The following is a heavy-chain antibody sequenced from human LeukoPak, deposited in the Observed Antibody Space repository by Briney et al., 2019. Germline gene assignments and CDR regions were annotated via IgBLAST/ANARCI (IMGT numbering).Heavy chain of an antibody. CDR1: GFTFSSYA. CDR3: AKDGLWFGEFPVDY. J-gene: IGHJ4*02. D-gene: IGHD3-10*01. CDR2: ISYDGSNK. V-gene: IGHV3-30*04. Sequence: GGSLRLSCAASGFTFSSYAMHWVRQAPGKGLEWVAVISYDGSNKYYADSVKGRFTISRDNSKNTLYLQMNSLRAEDTAVYYCAKDGLWFGEFPVDYWGQGTLVTVSS.